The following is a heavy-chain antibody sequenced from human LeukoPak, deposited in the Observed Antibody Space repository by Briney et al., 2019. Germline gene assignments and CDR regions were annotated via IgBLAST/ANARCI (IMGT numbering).Heavy chain of an antibody. CDR1: GGTFSSYA. Sequence: SVKVSCKASGGTFSSYAISWVRQAPGQGLEWMGGIIPIVGTANYAQKFQGRVTITTDESTSTAYMELSSLRSEDTAVYYCARGKSRGYSGYDYWGQGTLVTVSS. CDR3: ARGKSRGYSGYDY. D-gene: IGHD5-12*01. J-gene: IGHJ4*02. V-gene: IGHV1-69*05. CDR2: IIPIVGTA.